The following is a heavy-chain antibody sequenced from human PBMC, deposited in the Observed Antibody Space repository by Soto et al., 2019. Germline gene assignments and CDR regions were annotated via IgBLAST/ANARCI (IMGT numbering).Heavy chain of an antibody. CDR1: GGSISSSSYY. J-gene: IGHJ4*02. Sequence: PSETLSLTCTVSGGSISSSSYYWGWIRQPPGKGLEWIGSIYYSGSTYYNPSLKSRVTRSVDTSKNQFSLKLSSVTAADTAVYYCARHPGYGLYSFDYWGQGTLVTVSS. D-gene: IGHD5-18*01. CDR2: IYYSGST. CDR3: ARHPGYGLYSFDY. V-gene: IGHV4-39*01.